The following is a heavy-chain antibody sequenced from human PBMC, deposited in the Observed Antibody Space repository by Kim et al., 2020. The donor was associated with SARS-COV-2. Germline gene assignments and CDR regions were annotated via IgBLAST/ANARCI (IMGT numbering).Heavy chain of an antibody. CDR3: ARSNRKRIVATITHFGY. Sequence: LKSRVTISVDTSKNQFSLKLSSVTAADTAVYYCARSNRKRIVATITHFGYWGQGTLVTVSS. J-gene: IGHJ4*02. D-gene: IGHD5-12*01. V-gene: IGHV4-59*01.